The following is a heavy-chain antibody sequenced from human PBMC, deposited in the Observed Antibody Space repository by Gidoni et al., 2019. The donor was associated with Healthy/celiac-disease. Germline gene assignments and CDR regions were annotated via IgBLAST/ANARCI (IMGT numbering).Heavy chain of an antibody. J-gene: IGHJ4*02. D-gene: IGHD3-3*01. Sequence: QVQLQQWGAGLLKPSETLSLPCAVYGGSFSGYYWSWIRQPPGEGLEWIGEINHSGSTNYNPSLKSRVTISVDTSKNQFSLKLSSVTAADTAVYYCARGRVYYDFWSGYYRGTTIDYWGQGTLVTVSS. V-gene: IGHV4-34*01. CDR3: ARGRVYYDFWSGYYRGTTIDY. CDR2: INHSGST. CDR1: GGSFSGYY.